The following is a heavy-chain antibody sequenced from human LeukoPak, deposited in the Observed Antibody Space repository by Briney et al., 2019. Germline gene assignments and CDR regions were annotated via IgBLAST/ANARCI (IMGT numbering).Heavy chain of an antibody. Sequence: PSQTLSLTCTVSGGSISSGGYFWSWIRQHPGKGLEWIGYIYYSGSTNYNPSLKSRATISIDTSNNQLSLKVSSMTAADTAVYYCARHREMDSYDAFDMWGQGTMVTVSS. CDR2: IYYSGST. J-gene: IGHJ3*02. D-gene: IGHD5-24*01. CDR3: ARHREMDSYDAFDM. CDR1: GGSISSGGYF. V-gene: IGHV4-31*03.